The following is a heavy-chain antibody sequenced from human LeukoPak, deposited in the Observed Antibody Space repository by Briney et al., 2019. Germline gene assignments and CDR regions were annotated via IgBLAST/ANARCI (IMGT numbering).Heavy chain of an antibody. CDR3: AKDLRGAFDI. D-gene: IGHD3-10*01. V-gene: IGHV3-23*01. J-gene: IGHJ3*02. CDR2: ILGSGDST. Sequence: GGSLRLSCAASGFTFSYNAMAWVRQAPGKGLEWVSGILGSGDSTYYADAVKGRFTISRDNSKNTLYLQMNSLRAEDTAVYYCAKDLRGAFDIWGQGTMVTVSS. CDR1: GFTFSYNA.